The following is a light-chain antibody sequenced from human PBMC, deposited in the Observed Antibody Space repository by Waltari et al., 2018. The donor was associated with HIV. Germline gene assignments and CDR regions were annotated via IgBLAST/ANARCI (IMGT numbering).Light chain of an antibody. CDR2: DVS. CDR3: CSYAGSYGVV. CDR1: SSDVGGYNY. V-gene: IGLV2-11*01. Sequence: QSALTQPRSVSGSPGQSVTIPCTGTSSDVGGYNYVSWYQQHPGKAPKLMIYDVSKRPSGVPDRFSGSKSGNTASLTISGLQAEDEADYYCCSYAGSYGVVFGGGTKLTVL. J-gene: IGLJ2*01.